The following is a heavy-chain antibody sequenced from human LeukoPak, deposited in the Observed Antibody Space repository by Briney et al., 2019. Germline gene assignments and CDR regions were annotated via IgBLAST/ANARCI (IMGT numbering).Heavy chain of an antibody. CDR3: ARVNDYGDPGSLFDP. Sequence: SETLSLTXTVSGYSISSGYYWGWIRQPPGKGLEWIGSIYHSGSTYYNPSLKSRVTISVDTSKNQFSLKLSSVTAADTAVYYCARVNDYGDPGSLFDPWGQGTLVTVSS. V-gene: IGHV4-38-2*02. D-gene: IGHD4-17*01. CDR1: GYSISSGYY. J-gene: IGHJ5*02. CDR2: IYHSGST.